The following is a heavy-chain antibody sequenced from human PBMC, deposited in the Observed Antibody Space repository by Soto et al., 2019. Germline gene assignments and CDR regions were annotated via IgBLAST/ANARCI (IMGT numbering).Heavy chain of an antibody. V-gene: IGHV1-69*12. J-gene: IGHJ6*02. CDR2: IIPLFRTP. CDR1: GGTFSSSA. CDR3: GRDSGRLQLGGNYSCLLEV. Sequence: QVQLVQSGAEMKEPGSSVKVSCKTSGGTFSSSAISWLRQAPGQGLEWMGGIIPLFRTPDYAQKFQGRVTSAADELTSTVYTELSSLTSDDTVVYYCGRDSGRLQLGGNYSCLLEVWGQGTTITVS. D-gene: IGHD1-7*01.